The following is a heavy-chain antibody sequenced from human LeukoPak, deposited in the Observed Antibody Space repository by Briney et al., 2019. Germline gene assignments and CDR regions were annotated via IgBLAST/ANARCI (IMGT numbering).Heavy chain of an antibody. J-gene: IGHJ4*02. CDR2: ISHSGST. D-gene: IGHD5-18*01. Sequence: SETLSLTCAVYGGSFSGYYWSWIRQPPGKGLEWIGEISHSGSTNYNPSLKSRVTISVDTSKNQFSLKLSSVTAADTAVYYCARHRGYGSGVRSFDYWGQGTLVTVSS. V-gene: IGHV4-34*01. CDR3: ARHRGYGSGVRSFDY. CDR1: GGSFSGYY.